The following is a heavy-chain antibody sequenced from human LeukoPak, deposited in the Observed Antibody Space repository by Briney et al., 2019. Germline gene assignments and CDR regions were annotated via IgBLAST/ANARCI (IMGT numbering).Heavy chain of an antibody. CDR1: GITLSNYG. CDR2: ITGSGRGT. D-gene: IGHD4-17*01. Sequence: GGSLRLSCAVSGITLSNYGMSWVRQAPGKGLEWVSSITGSGRGTYYADSVKGRFSVSRDNSQNTVFLHMNSLRADDTALYYCSKDPNGDYVGAFDMWGPGTMVTVSS. CDR3: SKDPNGDYVGAFDM. V-gene: IGHV3-23*01. J-gene: IGHJ3*02.